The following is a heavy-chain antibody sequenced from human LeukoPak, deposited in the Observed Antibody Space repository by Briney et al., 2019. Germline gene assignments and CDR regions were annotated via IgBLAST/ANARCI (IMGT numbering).Heavy chain of an antibody. J-gene: IGHJ4*02. V-gene: IGHV3-23*01. CDR1: GFTFSTYT. D-gene: IGHD7-27*01. CDR3: AIDPNWGTHS. Sequence: GRSLRLSCAASGFTFSTYTMYWVRHPPGKRLEWVSIIGNNGGGIHYADSVKGRFTISRDNFKNALYLQMNSLRVEDTAVYYCAIDPNWGTHSWGQGVLVTVSS. CDR2: IGNNGGGI.